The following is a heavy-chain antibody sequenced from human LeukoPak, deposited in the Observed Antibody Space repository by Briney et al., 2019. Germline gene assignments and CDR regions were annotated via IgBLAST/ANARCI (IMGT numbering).Heavy chain of an antibody. Sequence: GGSLRLSCAASGFTFSSYSMTWVRQAPGKGLEWVSYISSSSSTIYYADSVKGRFTISRDNAKNSLYLQMNSLRAEDTAVYYCARDKWLALIDYWGQGTLVTVSS. CDR2: ISSSSSTI. CDR1: GFTFSSYS. D-gene: IGHD6-19*01. CDR3: ARDKWLALIDY. V-gene: IGHV3-48*01. J-gene: IGHJ4*02.